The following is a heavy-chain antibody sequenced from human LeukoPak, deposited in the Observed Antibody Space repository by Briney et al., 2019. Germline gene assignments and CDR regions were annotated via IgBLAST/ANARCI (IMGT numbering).Heavy chain of an antibody. D-gene: IGHD7-27*01. CDR1: GYTFTSYG. CDR2: ISAYNGNT. CDR3: ARDLIANWGSSGGV. Sequence: ASVKVSCKASGYTFTSYGISWVRQAPGRGLEWMGWISAYNGNTNYAQKLQGRVTMTTDTSTSTAYMELRSLRSDDTAVYYCARDLIANWGSSGGVWGQGTLVTVSS. J-gene: IGHJ4*02. V-gene: IGHV1-18*01.